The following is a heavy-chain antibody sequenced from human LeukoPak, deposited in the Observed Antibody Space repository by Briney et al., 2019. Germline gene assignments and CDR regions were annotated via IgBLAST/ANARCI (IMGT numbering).Heavy chain of an antibody. D-gene: IGHD3-22*01. CDR3: ARGYYYDSSGFPSPYYFDY. Sequence: GASVKVSCKASGGTFSSYAISWVRQAPGQGLEWMGGIIPIFGTANCAQKFQGRVTITADESTSTAYMELSSLRSEDTAVYYCARGYYYDSSGFPSPYYFDYWGQGTLVTVSS. V-gene: IGHV1-69*13. CDR1: GGTFSSYA. CDR2: IIPIFGTA. J-gene: IGHJ4*02.